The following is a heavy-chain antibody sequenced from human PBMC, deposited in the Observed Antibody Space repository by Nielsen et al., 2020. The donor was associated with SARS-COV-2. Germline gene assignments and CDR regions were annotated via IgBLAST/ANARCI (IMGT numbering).Heavy chain of an antibody. D-gene: IGHD1-14*01. V-gene: IGHV3-48*01. CDR3: ARDREPGYNAVDY. J-gene: IGHJ4*02. CDR1: GFNFNTYA. CDR2: ISSGSVTM. Sequence: GESLKISCAASGFNFNTYAMSWVRQAPGKGLEWVSYISSGSVTMYYADSVKGRFTISRDNAKNSLYLRMNSLRAEDTAVYYCARDREPGYNAVDYWGQGTLVTVSS.